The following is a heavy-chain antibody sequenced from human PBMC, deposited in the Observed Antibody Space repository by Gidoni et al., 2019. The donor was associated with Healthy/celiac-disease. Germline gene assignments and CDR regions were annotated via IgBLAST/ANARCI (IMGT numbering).Heavy chain of an antibody. D-gene: IGHD3-10*01. J-gene: IGHJ4*02. Sequence: QVQLVQSGAAVKKPGASVKVSCKASGYTFTSYAMHGVRQAPGQRLEWMGWINAGNGNKKDSQKFQGRVTITRDTSASTAYMELSSLRSEDTAVYYCASAHALWFGELSNFDYWGQGTLVTVSS. CDR1: GYTFTSYA. CDR2: INAGNGNK. V-gene: IGHV1-3*01. CDR3: ASAHALWFGELSNFDY.